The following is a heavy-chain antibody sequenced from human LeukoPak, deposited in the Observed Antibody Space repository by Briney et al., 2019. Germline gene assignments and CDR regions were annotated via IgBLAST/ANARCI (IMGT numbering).Heavy chain of an antibody. Sequence: GGSPRLSCAASGFTFSSYSMNWVRQAPGKGLEWVSSISSSSSYIYYADSVKGRFTISRDNAKNSLYLQMNSLRAEDTAVYYCARGAGYCSSTNCHLWFDYWGQGALVTVSS. J-gene: IGHJ4*02. CDR3: ARGAGYCSSTNCHLWFDY. CDR2: ISSSSSYI. CDR1: GFTFSSYS. V-gene: IGHV3-21*01. D-gene: IGHD2-2*01.